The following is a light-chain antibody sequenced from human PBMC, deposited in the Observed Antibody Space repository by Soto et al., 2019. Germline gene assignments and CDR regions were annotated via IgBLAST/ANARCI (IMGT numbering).Light chain of an antibody. CDR2: SAS. J-gene: IGKJ5*01. CDR1: QGIRND. CDR3: QQSYGAPIT. Sequence: ITCRASQGIRNDLGWYQQKPGKAPKLLISSASSLQSGVPVRFSGSGSGADFTLSITSLQPEDFATYYCQQSYGAPITFGQGTRLEIK. V-gene: IGKV1-39*01.